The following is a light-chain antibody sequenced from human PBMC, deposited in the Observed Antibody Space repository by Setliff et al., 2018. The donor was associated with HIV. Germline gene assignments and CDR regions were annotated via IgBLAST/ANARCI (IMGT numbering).Light chain of an antibody. Sequence: QSVLTQPASVSGSPGQSITISCTGTSSDVGRYNYVSWYQQHPGKTPKLIIYDVSKWPSGVSNRFSASKSGNTASLTISGLQAEDEADYYCCSYTSISTYVFGTGTKGTV. CDR2: DVS. CDR3: CSYTSISTYV. V-gene: IGLV2-14*03. CDR1: SSDVGRYNY. J-gene: IGLJ1*01.